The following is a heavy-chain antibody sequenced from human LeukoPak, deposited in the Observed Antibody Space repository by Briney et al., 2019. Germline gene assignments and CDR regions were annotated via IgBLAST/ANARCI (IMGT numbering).Heavy chain of an antibody. V-gene: IGHV1-2*02. Sequence: ASVKVSCKASGYTFTGYYMHWVRQAPGQGLEWMGWINPNSGGTNYAQKFQGRVTMTRDTSISTAYMELSRLRSEDTAVYYCARVSVAVVVNDAFDIWGQGTMVTVSS. J-gene: IGHJ3*02. CDR3: ARVSVAVVVNDAFDI. D-gene: IGHD2-21*01. CDR2: INPNSGGT. CDR1: GYTFTGYY.